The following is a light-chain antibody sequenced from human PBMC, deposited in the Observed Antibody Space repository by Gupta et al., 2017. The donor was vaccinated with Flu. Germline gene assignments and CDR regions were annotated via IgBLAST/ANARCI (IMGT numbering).Light chain of an antibody. J-gene: IGLJ3*02. V-gene: IGLV1-40*01. CDR3: QSYDSSLSGSV. Sequence: QSGLTTPPSVSGAPGQRLTISCPGSSSNLGAGYDVHWYQQLPGTAPKLLLYGNNHRPSGVPDRFSGSKSGTSASLAITGLQADDEADYYCQSYDSSLSGSVFGGGTKLTVL. CDR1: SSNLGAGYD. CDR2: GNN.